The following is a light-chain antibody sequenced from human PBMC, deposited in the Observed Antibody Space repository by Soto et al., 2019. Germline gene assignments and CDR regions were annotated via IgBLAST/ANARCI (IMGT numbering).Light chain of an antibody. CDR3: QQSYSMPIT. Sequence: DIVMTQSPDSLAVSLGERATINCKSSQSVLYSSNNKNYLVWYQQKPGQPPKLLIYWASTRESGVPDRFSGSGSGTDFTLTISSLQAEDFATYYCQQSYSMPITFGQGTRLEIK. CDR2: WAS. CDR1: QSVLYSSNNKNY. J-gene: IGKJ5*01. V-gene: IGKV4-1*01.